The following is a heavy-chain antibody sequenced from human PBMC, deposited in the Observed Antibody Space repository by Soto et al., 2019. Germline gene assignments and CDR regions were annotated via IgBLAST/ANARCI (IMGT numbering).Heavy chain of an antibody. Sequence: SVKVSCKASGYTFTSYYMHWVRQAPGQGLEWMGGIIPIFGTANYAQRFQGRVTITADESTSTAYMELSSLRSEDTAVYYCARDLGGNTDYWGQGTLVTVSS. V-gene: IGHV1-69*13. CDR1: GYTFTSYY. CDR3: ARDLGGNTDY. CDR2: IIPIFGTA. J-gene: IGHJ4*02. D-gene: IGHD2-15*01.